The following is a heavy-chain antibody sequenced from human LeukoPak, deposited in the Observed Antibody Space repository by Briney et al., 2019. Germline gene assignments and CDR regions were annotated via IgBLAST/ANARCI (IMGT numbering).Heavy chain of an antibody. J-gene: IGHJ4*02. CDR1: GYTFTGYY. V-gene: IGHV1-2*02. D-gene: IGHD3-3*01. CDR3: ARDHFDFWSGYSATYFDY. CDR2: INPNSGGT. Sequence: ASVKVSCKASGYTFTGYYMHWVRQAPGQGLEWMGWINPNSGGTNYAQKFQGRVTMTREPSISTAYMELSRLSSDDTAVYYRARDHFDFWSGYSATYFDYWGQGTLVIVSS.